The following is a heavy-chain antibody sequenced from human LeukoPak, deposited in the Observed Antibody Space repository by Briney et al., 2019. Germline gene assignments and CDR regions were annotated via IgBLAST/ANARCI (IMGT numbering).Heavy chain of an antibody. Sequence: GGSLRLSCAASGFTFSSYWMHWVRQAPGKGLVWVSRINSDGSSTSYADSVKGRFTTSRDNAKNTLYLQMNSLRAEDTAVYYCARAQGGGYDSPTRYNTAMVTGQFPFDIWGQGSMVTVSS. CDR2: INSDGSST. CDR1: GFTFSSYW. V-gene: IGHV3-74*01. CDR3: ARAQGGGYDSPTRYNTAMVTGQFPFDI. D-gene: IGHD5-18*01. J-gene: IGHJ3*02.